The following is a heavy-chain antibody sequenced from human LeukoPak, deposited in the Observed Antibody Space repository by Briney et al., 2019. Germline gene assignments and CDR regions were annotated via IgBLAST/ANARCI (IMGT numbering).Heavy chain of an antibody. J-gene: IGHJ4*02. V-gene: IGHV4-39*07. CDR2: IYYSGST. CDR1: GGSISSSSYY. D-gene: IGHD6-13*01. Sequence: SETLSLTCTVSGGSISSSSYYWGWIRQPPGKGLEWIGSIYYSGSTYYNPSLKSRVTISVDTSKNQFSLKLSSVTAADTAVYYCARDPSSSWYYFDYWGQGTLVTVSS. CDR3: ARDPSSSWYYFDY.